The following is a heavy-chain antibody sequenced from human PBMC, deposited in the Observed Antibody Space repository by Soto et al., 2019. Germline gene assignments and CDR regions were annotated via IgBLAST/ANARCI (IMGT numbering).Heavy chain of an antibody. CDR3: AREEFTIFGVVAYYYYGRDV. Sequence: SLRLSCAASGFTFSSYWMSCVRQAPGKGLEWVANIKQDGSEKYYVDSVKGRFTISRDNAKNSLYLQMNSLRAEDTAVYYCAREEFTIFGVVAYYYYGRDVWGQGTTVTVPS. CDR2: IKQDGSEK. D-gene: IGHD3-3*01. J-gene: IGHJ6*02. CDR1: GFTFSSYW. V-gene: IGHV3-7*01.